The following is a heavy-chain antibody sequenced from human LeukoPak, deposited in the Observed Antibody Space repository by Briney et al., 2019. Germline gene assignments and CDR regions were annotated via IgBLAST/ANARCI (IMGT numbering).Heavy chain of an antibody. Sequence: GGSLRLSCAASGFTVSSNYMSWVRQAPGKGLEWVSVIYSDGSTYYADSVKGRFTISRDNSKNTLYLQMNSPRAEDTAVYYCARVPGNQNYFDYWGQGTLVTVSS. CDR1: GFTVSSNY. J-gene: IGHJ4*02. CDR3: ARVPGNQNYFDY. D-gene: IGHD1-26*01. CDR2: IYSDGST. V-gene: IGHV3-53*01.